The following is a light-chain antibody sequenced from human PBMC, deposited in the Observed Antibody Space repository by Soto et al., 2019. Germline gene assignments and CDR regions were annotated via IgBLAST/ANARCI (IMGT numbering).Light chain of an antibody. J-gene: IGLJ3*02. CDR3: RSFTGDSKEV. CDR1: SSDVGGSNF. CDR2: DVS. Sequence: QSALTQPASVSGSPGQSITISCTGTSSDVGGSNFLSWYQQHPGKAPQLLIYDVSHRPSGVSNRFSGSKSGNTASLTISGLQAEDEADYYCRSFTGDSKEVFGGGTKVTVL. V-gene: IGLV2-14*01.